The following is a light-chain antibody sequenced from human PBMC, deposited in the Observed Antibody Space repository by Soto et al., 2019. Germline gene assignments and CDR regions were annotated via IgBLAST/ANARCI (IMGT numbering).Light chain of an antibody. V-gene: IGKV3-15*01. J-gene: IGKJ1*01. CDR3: QEYNTWPWT. CDR1: QSVNSN. Sequence: ETVMPQSPSTLSVSPGERATLYCRASQSVNSNLAWYQQKLGQAPRVLIYGASTRATGIPDRFSGSGSGTEFILTISSLQSEDFAVYYCQEYNTWPWTFGQGTKVDIK. CDR2: GAS.